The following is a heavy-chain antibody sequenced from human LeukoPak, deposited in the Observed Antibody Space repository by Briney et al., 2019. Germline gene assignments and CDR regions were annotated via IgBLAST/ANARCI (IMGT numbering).Heavy chain of an antibody. V-gene: IGHV3-7*03. J-gene: IGHJ4*02. Sequence: PGGSLRLSCAASGFTFSHYWMTWVRQAPGKGLEWVANIKQDGSEKYYVDSLKGRFTISRDNAKNSLYLQINSLRADDTAICYCARDSGRFYIDYWGQGTLVTVSS. CDR3: ARDSGRFYIDY. CDR1: GFTFSHYW. D-gene: IGHD5-12*01. CDR2: IKQDGSEK.